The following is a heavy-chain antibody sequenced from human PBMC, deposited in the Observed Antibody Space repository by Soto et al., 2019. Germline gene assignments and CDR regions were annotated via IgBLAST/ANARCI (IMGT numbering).Heavy chain of an antibody. CDR1: RFTFNSYA. CDR2: ISGSGRDT. CDR3: ATQDFRGTTGTT. J-gene: IGHJ4*02. Sequence: EVQLLESGGGLVQPGGSLRLSCAASRFTFNSYAMGWVRQDPGKGLEWVSLISGSGRDTYYADSVKGRFTISRDNSKNTLYLQMNSLRAXDXXXXXXATQDFRGTTGTTWGQGTLVTVSS. D-gene: IGHD1-1*01. V-gene: IGHV3-23*01.